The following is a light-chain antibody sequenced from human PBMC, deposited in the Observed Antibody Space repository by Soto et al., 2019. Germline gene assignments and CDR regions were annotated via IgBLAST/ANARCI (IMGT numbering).Light chain of an antibody. J-gene: IGLJ1*01. CDR2: EVS. CDR1: SSDVGGYKY. CDR3: NSFTSSSTYV. Sequence: QSVLTQPASVSGSPGQSITISCTGTSSDVGGYKYVSWYQQHPGKAPKLIIYEVSNRPSGVSNRFSGSKSGNTASLTISGLQAEDETDYYCNSFTSSSTYVFGNGTKVTVL. V-gene: IGLV2-14*01.